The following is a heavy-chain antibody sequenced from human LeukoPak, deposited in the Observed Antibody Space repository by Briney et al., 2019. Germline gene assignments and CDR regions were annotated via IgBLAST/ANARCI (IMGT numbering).Heavy chain of an antibody. Sequence: ASVKVSCKASGYTFTGYYMHWVRQAPGQGLEWMGWINPNSGGTNYAQKLQGRVTMTRDTSISTAYMELSRLRSDDTAVYYCARDALSGSYLFDYWGQGTLVTVSS. J-gene: IGHJ4*02. CDR2: INPNSGGT. V-gene: IGHV1-2*02. CDR3: ARDALSGSYLFDY. CDR1: GYTFTGYY. D-gene: IGHD1-26*01.